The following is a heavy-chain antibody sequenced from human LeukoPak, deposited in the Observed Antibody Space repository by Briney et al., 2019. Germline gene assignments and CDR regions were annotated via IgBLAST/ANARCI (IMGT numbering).Heavy chain of an antibody. J-gene: IGHJ4*02. CDR3: ARAAAGRKPTGHIDY. CDR1: GGSISSYY. V-gene: IGHV4-59*01. CDR2: IYYSGST. D-gene: IGHD6-13*01. Sequence: SETLSLTCTVSGGSISSYYWSWIRQPPGKGLEWIGYIYYSGSTNYNPSLKSRVTISVDTSKNQFSLKLSSVTAADTAVYYCARAAAGRKPTGHIDYWGQGTLVTVSS.